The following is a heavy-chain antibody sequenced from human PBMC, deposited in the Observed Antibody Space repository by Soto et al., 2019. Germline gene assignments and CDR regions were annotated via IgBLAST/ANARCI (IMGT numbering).Heavy chain of an antibody. CDR2: ISYDGSNK. V-gene: IGHV3-30*18. CDR1: GFTFSSYG. D-gene: IGHD3-22*01. Sequence: GGSLRLSCAASGFTFSSYGMHWVRKAPGKGLEWVAVISYDGSNKYYADSVKGRFTISRDNSKNTLYLQMNSLRAEDTAVYYCAKDGSSIYDMPPLYYYYGMDVWGQGTTVTVSS. J-gene: IGHJ6*02. CDR3: AKDGSSIYDMPPLYYYYGMDV.